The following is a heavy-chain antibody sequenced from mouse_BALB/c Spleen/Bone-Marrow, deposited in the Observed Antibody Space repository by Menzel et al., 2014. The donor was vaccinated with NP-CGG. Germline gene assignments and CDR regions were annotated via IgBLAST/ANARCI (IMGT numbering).Heavy chain of an antibody. J-gene: IGHJ4*01. Sequence: VKLQESGAELVRPGTSVKISCKASGYTFTNYWLGWVKQRPGHGLEWIGDIYPGGGYTDYNEKFKGKATLTADTSSSTAYMQLSSLTSEDSAVYFCARDMITTGAMDYWGQGTSVTVSS. V-gene: IGHV1-63*02. CDR1: GYTFTNYW. D-gene: IGHD2-4*01. CDR2: IYPGGGYT. CDR3: ARDMITTGAMDY.